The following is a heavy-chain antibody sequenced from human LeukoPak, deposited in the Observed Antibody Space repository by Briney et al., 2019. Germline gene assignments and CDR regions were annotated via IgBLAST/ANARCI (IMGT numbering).Heavy chain of an antibody. D-gene: IGHD6-19*01. CDR2: IYYSGST. Sequence: PSETLSLTCTVSGGSISSGGYYWSWIRQHPGKGLEWIGYIYYSGSTYYNPSLKSRVTISVDTSKNQFSLKLSSVTAADTAVYYCARALSGWYVDAFDLWGQGTMVTVSS. V-gene: IGHV4-31*03. CDR1: GGSISSGGYY. J-gene: IGHJ3*01. CDR3: ARALSGWYVDAFDL.